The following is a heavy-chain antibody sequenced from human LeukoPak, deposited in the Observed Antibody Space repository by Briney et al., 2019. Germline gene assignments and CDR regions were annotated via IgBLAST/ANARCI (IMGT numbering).Heavy chain of an antibody. J-gene: IGHJ4*02. CDR2: IYTTGST. CDR3: AGGLVAYLFDY. Sequence: SSETLSLTCTVSGGSISSDSYYWNWIRQPAGKGLEWIGRIYTTGSTNYNPSLKSRVTISVDTSKKQVSLKLSSVTAADTAVYYCAGGLVAYLFDYWGQGTLVTVSS. V-gene: IGHV4-61*02. D-gene: IGHD2-21*01. CDR1: GGSISSDSYY.